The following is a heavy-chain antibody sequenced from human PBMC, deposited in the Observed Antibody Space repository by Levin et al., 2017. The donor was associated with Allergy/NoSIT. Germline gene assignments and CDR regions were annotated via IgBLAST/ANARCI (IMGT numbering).Heavy chain of an antibody. CDR2: ITGSAATT. D-gene: IGHD4-17*01. CDR3: AKDRRFTVTADFDN. J-gene: IGHJ4*03. V-gene: IGHV3-23*01. CDR1: GFTFTSYA. Sequence: GGSLRLSCAASGFTFTSYAMAWVRQAPGKGLEWVASITGSAATTYYADSVKGRFTTPKDNPKNALVLQMNSLRPEATADYYCAKDRRFTVTADFDNWGHGTRVTVSS.